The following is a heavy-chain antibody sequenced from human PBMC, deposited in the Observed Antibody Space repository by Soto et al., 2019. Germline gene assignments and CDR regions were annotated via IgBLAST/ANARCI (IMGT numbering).Heavy chain of an antibody. Sequence: GSLRLSCVVSGXSFKNYSMSWVRQAPGKGLEWVSGISSSGSSTYYADSVKCRLTISRYNSKNTMYLQMSSLGDEDTAVYYFAKQADLIGYNYGSCFDFWGHGTLCTVSS. D-gene: IGHD5-18*01. CDR2: ISSSGSST. J-gene: IGHJ4*01. CDR3: AKQADLIGYNYGSCFDF. V-gene: IGHV3-23*01. CDR1: GXSFKNYS.